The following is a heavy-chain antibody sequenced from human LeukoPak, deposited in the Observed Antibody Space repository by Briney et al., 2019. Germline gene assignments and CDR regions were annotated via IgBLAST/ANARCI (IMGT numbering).Heavy chain of an antibody. D-gene: IGHD1-26*01. V-gene: IGHV3-33*01. Sequence: GGSLRLSCEGSGFTFSSHGMHWVRQAPGKGLEWVAVIWYDGSNSFYADSVKGRFTISRDNSKNTLYLQMNSLRAEDSAVYYCARDGGRLFLFDSWGQGTLVTVSS. CDR1: GFTFSSHG. J-gene: IGHJ5*01. CDR2: IWYDGSNS. CDR3: ARDGGRLFLFDS.